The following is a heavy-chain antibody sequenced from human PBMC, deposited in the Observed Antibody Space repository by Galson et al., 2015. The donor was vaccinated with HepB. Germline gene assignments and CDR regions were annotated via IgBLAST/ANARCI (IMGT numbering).Heavy chain of an antibody. D-gene: IGHD3-10*01. J-gene: IGHJ6*02. Sequence: SLRLSCAASGFTFSSYGMHWVRQAPGRGLEWVAAIWYDGSNKYYADSVKGRFTISRDNSKNTLYLQMNSLRAEDTAVYYCAREGAYYGSGSLSSNYYYYGMDVWGQGTTVTVSS. CDR3: AREGAYYGSGSLSSNYYYYGMDV. CDR2: IWYDGSNK. V-gene: IGHV3-33*01. CDR1: GFTFSSYG.